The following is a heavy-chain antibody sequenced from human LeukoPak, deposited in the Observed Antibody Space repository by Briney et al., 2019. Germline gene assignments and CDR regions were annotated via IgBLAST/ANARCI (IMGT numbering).Heavy chain of an antibody. CDR2: IYYSGST. D-gene: IGHD3-22*01. V-gene: IGHV4-61*01. CDR3: ARVFPEELEQYYDSSGYYYYFDY. J-gene: IGHJ4*02. CDR1: GVSVSSSSYY. Sequence: WETLSLTCTVSGVSVSSSSYYWGWIRQPPGKGLEWIGYIYYSGSTNYNPSLKSRVTISVDTSKNQFSLKLSSVTAADTAVYYCARVFPEELEQYYDSSGYYYYFDYWGQGTLVTVSS.